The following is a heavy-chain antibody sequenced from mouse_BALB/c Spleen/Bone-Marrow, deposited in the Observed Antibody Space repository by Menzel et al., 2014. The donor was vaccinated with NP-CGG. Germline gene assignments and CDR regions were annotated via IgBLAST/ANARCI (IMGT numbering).Heavy chain of an antibody. CDR3: ARDENYYGNYGTMDY. Sequence: QVQLKHSGPGLVAPSQSLSITCTVSGFSLTSYGAHWVRQPPGKGLEWLGVIWAGGSTNYNSALMSRLSISKDSSKSQVFLKMNRLQTDDTAMYYCARDENYYGNYGTMDYWGQGTSATVSS. D-gene: IGHD2-1*01. V-gene: IGHV2-9*02. CDR1: GFSLTSYG. CDR2: IWAGGST. J-gene: IGHJ4*01.